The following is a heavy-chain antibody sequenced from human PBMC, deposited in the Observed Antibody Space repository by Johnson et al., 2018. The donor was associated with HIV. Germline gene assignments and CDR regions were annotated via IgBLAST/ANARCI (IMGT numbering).Heavy chain of an antibody. CDR1: GFTFSSYD. D-gene: IGHD6-19*01. CDR3: ARGVEVGGGWGAFDI. J-gene: IGHJ3*02. Sequence: VQLVESGGGVVPPGGSLRLSCAASGFTFSSYDMHWVRQATGKGLEWVSGIGSTGDTYYPGSVKGRFTISRQNAKNSLYLQMNSLRAGDTAVYYCARGVEVGGGWGAFDIWGQGTMVTVSS. V-gene: IGHV3-13*04. CDR2: IGSTGDT.